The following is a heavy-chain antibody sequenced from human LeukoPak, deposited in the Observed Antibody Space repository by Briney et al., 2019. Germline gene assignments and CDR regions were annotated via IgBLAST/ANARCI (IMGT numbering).Heavy chain of an antibody. D-gene: IGHD3-3*01. CDR1: GFTFSSYW. J-gene: IGHJ4*02. CDR3: ARGANYDFWSGYHPLDY. CDR2: IKQDGSEK. Sequence: GGSLRLSCAASGFTFSSYWMSWVRQASGKGLEWVANIKQDGSEKYYVDSVKGRFTISRDNAKNSLYLQMNSLRAEDTAVYYCARGANYDFWSGYHPLDYWGQGTLVTVSS. V-gene: IGHV3-7*01.